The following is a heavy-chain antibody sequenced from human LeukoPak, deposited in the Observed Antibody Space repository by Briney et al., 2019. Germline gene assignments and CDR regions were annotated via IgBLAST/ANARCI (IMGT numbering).Heavy chain of an antibody. D-gene: IGHD2-15*01. CDR2: IYHSGST. CDR3: ARGHGVVLGYFDC. CDR1: GDSINSNNW. Sequence: SGTLSLTCAVSGDSINSNNWWSWVRQPPGKGLEWIGEIYHSGSTNYNPSLKSRVILSVDKSSNQFSLNLRSVTAADTAVYYCARGHGVVLGYFDCWGQGSLVTVSS. J-gene: IGHJ4*02. V-gene: IGHV4-4*02.